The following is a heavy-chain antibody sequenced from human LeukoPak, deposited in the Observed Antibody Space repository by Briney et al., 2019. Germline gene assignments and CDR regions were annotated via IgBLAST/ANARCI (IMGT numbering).Heavy chain of an antibody. Sequence: PSETLSLTCSVSGGSISSSNYYWSWIRQPAGKGLEWIGRIYTSESTNYNPSLKSRVTISVDTSKNQFSLKLSSVTAADTAVYYCARRGSSSWYVVRGGYFDYWGQGTLVTVSS. J-gene: IGHJ4*02. CDR2: IYTSEST. D-gene: IGHD6-13*01. CDR1: GGSISSSNYY. CDR3: ARRGSSSWYVVRGGYFDY. V-gene: IGHV4-61*02.